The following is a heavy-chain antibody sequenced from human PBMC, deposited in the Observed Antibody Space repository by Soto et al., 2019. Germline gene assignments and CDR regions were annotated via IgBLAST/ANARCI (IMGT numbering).Heavy chain of an antibody. V-gene: IGHV1-46*01. CDR2: INPSGGST. CDR1: GYTFTSYY. J-gene: IGHJ4*02. Sequence: ASVKVSCKASGYTFTSYYMHWVRQAPGQGLEWMGIINPSGGSTSYARKFQGRVTMTRDTSTSTVYMELSSLRSEDTAVYYCARDYLHYDFWSGIGDYWGQGTLVTVSS. CDR3: ARDYLHYDFWSGIGDY. D-gene: IGHD3-3*01.